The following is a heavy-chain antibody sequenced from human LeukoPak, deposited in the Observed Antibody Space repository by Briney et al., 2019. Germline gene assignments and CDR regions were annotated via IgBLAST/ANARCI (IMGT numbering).Heavy chain of an antibody. Sequence: ASVKVSCKASGYTFTSYGISWVRQAPGQGLEWMGSISAYNGNTNYAQKLQGRVTMTTDTSTSTAYMELRSLRSDDTAVYYCARNLAAAGTSYAFDIWGQGTMVTVSS. CDR1: GYTFTSYG. J-gene: IGHJ3*02. CDR3: ARNLAAAGTSYAFDI. D-gene: IGHD6-13*01. V-gene: IGHV1-18*01. CDR2: ISAYNGNT.